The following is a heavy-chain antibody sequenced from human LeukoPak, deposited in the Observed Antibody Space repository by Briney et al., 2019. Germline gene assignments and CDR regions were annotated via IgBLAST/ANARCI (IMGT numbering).Heavy chain of an antibody. Sequence: GGSLRLSCTVSGFTVSSNSMSWVRQAPGKGLEWVSFIYSGTIHYSDSVKGRFTISRDNAKNSLYLQMNSLRAEDTAVYHCAELGITMIGGVWGKGTTVTISS. D-gene: IGHD3-10*02. CDR2: IYSGTI. V-gene: IGHV3-53*01. CDR1: GFTVSSNS. J-gene: IGHJ6*04. CDR3: AELGITMIGGV.